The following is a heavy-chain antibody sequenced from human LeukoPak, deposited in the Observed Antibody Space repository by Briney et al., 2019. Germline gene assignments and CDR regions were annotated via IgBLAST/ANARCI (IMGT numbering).Heavy chain of an antibody. J-gene: IGHJ4*02. CDR2: IYYSGST. CDR1: GGSISSSSYY. Sequence: SETLSLTCTVSGGSISSSSYYWGWIRQPPGKGLEWLGSIYYSGSTYYNPSLKSRVTISVDTSKNQFSLKLSSVTAADTAVYYCARDYGGNSYYFDYWGQGTLVTVSS. D-gene: IGHD4-23*01. CDR3: ARDYGGNSYYFDY. V-gene: IGHV4-39*07.